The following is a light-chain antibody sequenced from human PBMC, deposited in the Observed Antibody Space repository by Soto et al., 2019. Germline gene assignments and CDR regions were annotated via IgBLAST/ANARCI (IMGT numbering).Light chain of an antibody. V-gene: IGKV3-20*01. J-gene: IGKJ1*01. CDR1: QSIRSNY. CDR3: QQSYSSPPT. Sequence: EIVLTQSPGTLSLSPGERATLSCRASQSIRSNYVAWYQQKPGQGPRLLIYGASSRATGIPDRFSGSGSGTDFTLIISRLEPEDFATYYCQQSYSSPPTFGQGTKVDIK. CDR2: GAS.